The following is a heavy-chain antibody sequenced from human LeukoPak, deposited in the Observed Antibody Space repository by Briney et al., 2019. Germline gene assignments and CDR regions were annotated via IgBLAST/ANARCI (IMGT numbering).Heavy chain of an antibody. CDR1: GFTFSSYW. CDR2: IKQDGSEI. V-gene: IGHV3-7*01. Sequence: PGGSLRLSCAASGFTFSSYWMSWVPQAPGKGLEWVANIKQDGSEINYVDSVKGRFTISRDNAKNSLYLQMNSLRAEDTAVYYCARDGGGEYQLLYYFDYWGQGTLVNVSS. J-gene: IGHJ4*02. CDR3: ARDGGGEYQLLYYFDY. D-gene: IGHD2-2*01.